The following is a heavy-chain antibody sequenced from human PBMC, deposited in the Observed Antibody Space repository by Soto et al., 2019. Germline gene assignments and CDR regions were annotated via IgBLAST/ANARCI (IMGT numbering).Heavy chain of an antibody. V-gene: IGHV3-23*01. J-gene: IGHJ6*03. Sequence: VQLLESGGGLVQPGGSLRLSCAASGFTFSSHAMTWVRQAPGKGLEWVSTIRGGGDGTFSADSVKGRFTISRDNSKNTLYLQMDRLRAEDTAVYYCARDGGIYDYYYYMDVWGKGTTVIVSS. CDR2: IRGGGDGT. D-gene: IGHD3-16*01. CDR3: ARDGGIYDYYYYMDV. CDR1: GFTFSSHA.